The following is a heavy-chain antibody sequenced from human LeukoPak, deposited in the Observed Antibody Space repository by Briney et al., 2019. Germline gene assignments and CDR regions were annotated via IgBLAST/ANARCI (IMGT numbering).Heavy chain of an antibody. V-gene: IGHV1-8*01. J-gene: IGHJ5*02. CDR2: MNPNSGNT. D-gene: IGHD6-13*01. Sequence: GASVKVSCKASGYTFTSYDINWVRQATGQGLEWMGWMNPNSGNTGYAQKFQGRVTMTRNTSISTAYMELSSLRSEDTAVYYCARSIAAAGGPLFAPWGQGTLVTVSS. CDR3: ARSIAAAGGPLFAP. CDR1: GYTFTSYD.